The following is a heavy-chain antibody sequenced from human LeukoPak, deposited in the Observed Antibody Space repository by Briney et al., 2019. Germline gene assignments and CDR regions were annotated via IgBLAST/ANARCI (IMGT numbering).Heavy chain of an antibody. CDR2: ISWNSGSI. CDR3: AKLGSGWYNWFDP. V-gene: IGHV3-9*01. D-gene: IGHD6-19*01. CDR1: GFTFDDYA. Sequence: GGSLRLSCAASGFTFDDYAMHWVRQAPGKGLEWVSGISWNSGSIGYADSVKGRFTISRVNAKNSLYLQMNSLRAEDTALYYCAKLGSGWYNWFDPWGQGTLVTVSS. J-gene: IGHJ5*02.